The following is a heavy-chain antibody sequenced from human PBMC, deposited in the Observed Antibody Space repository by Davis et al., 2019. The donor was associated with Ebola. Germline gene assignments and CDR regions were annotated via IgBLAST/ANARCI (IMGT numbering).Heavy chain of an antibody. Sequence: GSLRLSCTAPGCSISSYYWSWIRQPPGTGLAWIGYIYYSGSTNYNPSLKSRVTISVDTSKNQFSLKLSSVTAADTAVYYCARLYTAMVFYGMDVWGQGTTVTVSS. CDR3: ARLYTAMVFYGMDV. J-gene: IGHJ6*02. CDR2: IYYSGST. CDR1: GCSISSYY. V-gene: IGHV4-59*08. D-gene: IGHD5-18*01.